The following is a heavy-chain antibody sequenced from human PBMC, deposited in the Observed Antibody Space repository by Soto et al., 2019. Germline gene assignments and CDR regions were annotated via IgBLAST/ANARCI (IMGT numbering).Heavy chain of an antibody. D-gene: IGHD3-22*01. J-gene: IGHJ2*01. CDR2: IIPIFGTA. CDR1: GVTFSSYA. CDR3: ATDDSSGYSRPTGWYFDL. Sequence: SVKVSCKASGVTFSSYAISWVRQAPGQGLEWMGCIIPIFGTANYAQNFQGRVTITADESTSTAYMELTSLRSEDTAVYYCATDDSSGYSRPTGWYFDLGGRGTLVTVSS. V-gene: IGHV1-69*13.